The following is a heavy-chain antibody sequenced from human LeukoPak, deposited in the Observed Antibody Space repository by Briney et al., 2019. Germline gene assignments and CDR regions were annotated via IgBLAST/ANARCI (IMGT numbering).Heavy chain of an antibody. CDR1: GFTFSTYA. V-gene: IGHV3-23*01. D-gene: IGHD3-22*01. CDR3: ASHYDSSGYYYFDY. CDR2: ISGSGSST. J-gene: IGHJ4*02. Sequence: GGSLRLSCAAFGFTFSTYAMSWVRRAPGKGLEWVSTISGSGSSTYYADSVKGRLTISRDNSIKTLYLQLNSLRAEDTAVYYCASHYDSSGYYYFDYWGQGTLVTVSS.